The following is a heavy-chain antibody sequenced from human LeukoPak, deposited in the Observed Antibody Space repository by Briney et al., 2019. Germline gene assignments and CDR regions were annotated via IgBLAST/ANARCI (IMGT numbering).Heavy chain of an antibody. Sequence: SGGSLRLSCAASGFTFSNYNMFWARQAPGKGLEWVSYITSSSNTVHYADSVKGRFTLPRDNAKSSLYLQMNSLRAEDTAIYYCARLLSGWYLADYWGQGTLVTVSS. CDR2: ITSSSNTV. V-gene: IGHV3-48*01. CDR3: ARLLSGWYLADY. J-gene: IGHJ4*02. CDR1: GFTFSNYN. D-gene: IGHD6-19*01.